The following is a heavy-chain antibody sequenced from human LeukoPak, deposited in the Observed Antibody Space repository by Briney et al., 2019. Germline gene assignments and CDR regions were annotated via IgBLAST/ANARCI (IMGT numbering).Heavy chain of an antibody. V-gene: IGHV1-18*01. D-gene: IGHD2-2*01. Sequence: ASVKVSCKASVYTFTSYGISCVRQARGQGLEWRRWISAYNSKTNYAQTLQGRVTMTTDTSKSTAYMELRSLSSDDTAVYYCARAIVVVPAGPPGSAFDIWGQGTMVTVSS. CDR3: ARAIVVVPAGPPGSAFDI. CDR2: ISAYNSKT. CDR1: VYTFTSYG. J-gene: IGHJ3*02.